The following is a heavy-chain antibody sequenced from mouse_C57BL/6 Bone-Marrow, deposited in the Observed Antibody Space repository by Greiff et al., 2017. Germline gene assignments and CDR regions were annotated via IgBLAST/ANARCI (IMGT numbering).Heavy chain of an antibody. CDR3: ASHDDGYYYAMDY. Sequence: VQLKQPGAELVMPGASVKLSCKASGYTFTSYWMHWVKQRPGQGLEWIGEIDPSDSYTNYNQKFKGKSTLTVDKSSSTAYMQLSSLTSEDSAVYYCASHDDGYYYAMDYWGQGTSVTVSS. J-gene: IGHJ4*01. V-gene: IGHV1-69*01. D-gene: IGHD2-12*01. CDR1: GYTFTSYW. CDR2: IDPSDSYT.